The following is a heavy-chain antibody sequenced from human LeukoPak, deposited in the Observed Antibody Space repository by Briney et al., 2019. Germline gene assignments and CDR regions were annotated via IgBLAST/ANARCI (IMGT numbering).Heavy chain of an antibody. J-gene: IGHJ5*02. Sequence: PGGSLRLSCAASGFTFSSYAMSWVRQAPGKGLEWVSAISGSGGSTYYADSVKGRFTISRDNSKNTLYLQMNSLRAEDTAVYYCANSEYCSSTSCNGGWFDPWGQGTLVTVSS. V-gene: IGHV3-23*01. CDR3: ANSEYCSSTSCNGGWFDP. CDR1: GFTFSSYA. CDR2: ISGSGGST. D-gene: IGHD2-2*01.